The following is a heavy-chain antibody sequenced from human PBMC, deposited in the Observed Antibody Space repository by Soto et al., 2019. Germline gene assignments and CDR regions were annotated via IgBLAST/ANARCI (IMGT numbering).Heavy chain of an antibody. CDR3: ASLNDNRRYYPARDYYGMDV. D-gene: IGHD3-10*01. J-gene: IGHJ6*02. Sequence: QVQLVQSGAEVKKPGSSVKVSCKASGGTFSSYTISWVRQAPGQGLEWMGRIIPILGIANYAQKFQGRVTITAAKSTSKGYMGLSSLRSEDRAVYFVASLNDNRRYYPARDYYGMDVWGQGTTVTVSS. CDR2: IIPILGIA. V-gene: IGHV1-69*02. CDR1: GGTFSSYT.